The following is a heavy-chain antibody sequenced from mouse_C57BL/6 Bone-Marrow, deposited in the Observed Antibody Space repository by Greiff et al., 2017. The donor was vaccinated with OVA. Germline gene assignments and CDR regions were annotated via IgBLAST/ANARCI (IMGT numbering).Heavy chain of an antibody. CDR2: IYPGSGST. J-gene: IGHJ2*01. Sequence: VQLQQPGAELVKPGASVKLSCKASGYTFTSYWITWVKQRPGQGLEWIGDIYPGSGSTHYNEKFKSKATLTVDTSSSTAYMQLSSLTSADSAVDYCARSYGSGDYWGQGTTLTVSS. CDR3: ARSYGSGDY. D-gene: IGHD1-1*01. V-gene: IGHV1-55*01. CDR1: GYTFTSYW.